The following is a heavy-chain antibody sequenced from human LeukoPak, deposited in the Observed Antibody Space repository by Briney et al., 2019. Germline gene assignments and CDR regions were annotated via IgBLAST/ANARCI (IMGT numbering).Heavy chain of an antibody. J-gene: IGHJ4*02. D-gene: IGHD2-2*01. CDR1: GGSSSSSSYY. V-gene: IGHV4-39*01. CDR3: ARRPRYCSSTSCKLNYIDY. CDR2: IYYSGST. Sequence: SETLSLTCTVSGGSSSSSSYYWGWIRQPPGKGLEWIGSIYYSGSTYYNPSLKSRVTISVDTSKNQFSLKLSSVTAADTAVYYCARRPRYCSSTSCKLNYIDYWGQGTLVTVSS.